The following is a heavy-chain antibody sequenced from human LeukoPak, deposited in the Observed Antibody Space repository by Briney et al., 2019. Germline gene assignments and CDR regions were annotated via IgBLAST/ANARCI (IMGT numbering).Heavy chain of an antibody. CDR3: AKDARYSSGWKSSDY. CDR1: GFTFSSYG. Sequence: GGTLRLSCAASGFTFSSYGMIWVRQAPGKGLEWVSGISGSGGSTYYADSVKGRFTISRDNSKNTLYLQMNSLRAEDTAVYYCAKDARYSSGWKSSDYWGQGTLVTVSS. J-gene: IGHJ4*02. D-gene: IGHD6-19*01. CDR2: ISGSGGST. V-gene: IGHV3-23*01.